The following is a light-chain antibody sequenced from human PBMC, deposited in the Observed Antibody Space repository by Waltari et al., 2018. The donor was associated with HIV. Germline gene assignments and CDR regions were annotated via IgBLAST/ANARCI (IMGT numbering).Light chain of an antibody. CDR3: LLSYSGARPVV. V-gene: IGLV7-46*01. CDR2: DTS. CDR1: TGAVTSGHY. J-gene: IGLJ2*01. Sequence: QAVVTHEPSLTVSPGGPVTLTCGSSTGAVTSGHYPSWFQQKPGQAPRTLIYDTSNKHSWTPARFSGSLLGGKAALTLSGAQPEDEAEYYCLLSYSGARPVVFGGGTKLTVL.